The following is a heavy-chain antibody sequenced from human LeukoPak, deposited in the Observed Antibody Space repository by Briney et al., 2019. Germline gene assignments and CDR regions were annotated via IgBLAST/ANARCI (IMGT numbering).Heavy chain of an antibody. Sequence: PSETLSLTCTVSGGSISSSSYYWGWIRQPPGKGLEWIGSIYYSGSTYYNPSLKSRVTISVDTTKNQFSLKLSSVTAADTAVYYCASLAYYYDSSGYYIAFDIWGQGTMATVSS. J-gene: IGHJ3*02. V-gene: IGHV4-39*01. CDR1: GGSISSSSYY. CDR3: ASLAYYYDSSGYYIAFDI. D-gene: IGHD3-22*01. CDR2: IYYSGST.